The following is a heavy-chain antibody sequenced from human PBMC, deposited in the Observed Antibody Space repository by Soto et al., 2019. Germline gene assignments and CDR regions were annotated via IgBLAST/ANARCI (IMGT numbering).Heavy chain of an antibody. CDR1: GNTPPEIF. Sequence: GAPVKGSCKVSGNTPPEIFMPWGRQALGKWLEWMGGFDPEDGETIYAQKFQGSVTMTEDTSTDTAYMELSSLRSEDTAVYYCATLVLSGGNDAFDIWGQGTMVTVSS. D-gene: IGHD1-1*01. J-gene: IGHJ3*02. CDR3: ATLVLSGGNDAFDI. CDR2: FDPEDGET. V-gene: IGHV1-24*01.